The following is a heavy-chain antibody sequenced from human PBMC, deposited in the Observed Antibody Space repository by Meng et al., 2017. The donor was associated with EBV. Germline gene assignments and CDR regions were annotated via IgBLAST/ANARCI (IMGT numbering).Heavy chain of an antibody. Sequence: QVPLLQSGAEVKKPGSSVKVSCRTSGGNFRSDAVSWVRQAPGQGLEWMGGLIPMVGAPHYAQKFQGRVTIIADESTSTHSMELNSLRSEDTAMYYCASESGRGFTPDYWGQGTLVTVSS. CDR3: ASESGRGFTPDY. CDR1: GGNFRSDA. D-gene: IGHD3-10*01. CDR2: LIPMVGAP. J-gene: IGHJ4*02. V-gene: IGHV1-69*01.